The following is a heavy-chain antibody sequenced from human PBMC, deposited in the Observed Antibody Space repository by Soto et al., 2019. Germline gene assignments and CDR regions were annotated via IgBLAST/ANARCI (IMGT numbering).Heavy chain of an antibody. V-gene: IGHV1-58*01. CDR1: GFTFASSA. Sequence: QMQLVQSGPEVKKPGTSVKVSCKASGFTFASSAVQWVRQARGQRLEWIGWIVVGSGNTNYAQKFQEGVTITRDMSTSKAYMELSSLRSEDTAVYYCATGVGASYYYYGMDVWGQGTTVTVSS. J-gene: IGHJ6*02. CDR3: ATGVGASYYYYGMDV. D-gene: IGHD1-26*01. CDR2: IVVGSGNT.